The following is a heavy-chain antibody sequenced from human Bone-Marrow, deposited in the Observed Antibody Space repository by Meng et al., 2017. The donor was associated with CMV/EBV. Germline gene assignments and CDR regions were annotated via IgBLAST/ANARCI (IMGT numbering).Heavy chain of an antibody. J-gene: IGHJ1*01. CDR1: GFTFSSYG. D-gene: IGHD2-2*01. CDR3: ARVHCSSTSCYLAYFQH. Sequence: GGSRRLACAAAGFTFSSYGMHWVRQAPGKGLEWVAVMSNDGSNKYYADSVKGRFTISRDNSKNTLYLQMNSLRAEDTAVYYCARVHCSSTSCYLAYFQHWGQGTLVTVSS. CDR2: MSNDGSNK. V-gene: IGHV3-30*03.